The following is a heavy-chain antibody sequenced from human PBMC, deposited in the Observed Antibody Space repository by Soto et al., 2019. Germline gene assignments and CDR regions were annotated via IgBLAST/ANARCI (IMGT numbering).Heavy chain of an antibody. Sequence: SVKVSCKASGYTFTGYYMHWVRQAPGQGLEWMGWINPNSSGTNYAQKFQGRVTMTRDTSISTAYMVLSRLRSDDKAVYYCARDRCTWVDTVIVRTGDYYYYGLDVWGQGTTVPVS. CDR3: ARDRCTWVDTVIVRTGDYYYYGLDV. CDR2: INPNSSGT. V-gene: IGHV1-2*02. J-gene: IGHJ6*02. D-gene: IGHD5-18*01. CDR1: GYTFTGYY.